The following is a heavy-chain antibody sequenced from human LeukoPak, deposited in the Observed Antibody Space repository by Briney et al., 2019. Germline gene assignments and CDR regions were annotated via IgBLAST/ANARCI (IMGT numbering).Heavy chain of an antibody. Sequence: AETLSLSCAVYGVTFSGYYWSWIRQPPGKGLEWIGEINHSGSTNYNASLKSRVTISVDTSKNHFSLKLSSVTAADTAVYYGARVRYISSNLDAFDGWGQGTMVTASS. CDR2: INHSGST. J-gene: IGHJ3*01. D-gene: IGHD6-13*01. CDR1: GVTFSGYY. V-gene: IGHV4-34*01. CDR3: ARVRYISSNLDAFDG.